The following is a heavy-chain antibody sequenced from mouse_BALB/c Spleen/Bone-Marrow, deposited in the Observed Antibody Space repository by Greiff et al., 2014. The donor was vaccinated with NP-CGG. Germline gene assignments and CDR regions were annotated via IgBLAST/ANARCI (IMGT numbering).Heavy chain of an antibody. CDR1: GFNIKDTY. CDR2: IDPANGNT. Sequence: EVQLQQSRAELVKPGASVKLSCTASGFNIKDTYMHWVKQRPEQGLEWIGRIDPANGNTKYDPKFQGKATITADTSSNTAYLQLSGLTSEDTAVYYCATYYRYDRRFAYWGQGTLVTVSA. J-gene: IGHJ3*01. CDR3: ATYYRYDRRFAY. V-gene: IGHV14-3*02. D-gene: IGHD2-14*01.